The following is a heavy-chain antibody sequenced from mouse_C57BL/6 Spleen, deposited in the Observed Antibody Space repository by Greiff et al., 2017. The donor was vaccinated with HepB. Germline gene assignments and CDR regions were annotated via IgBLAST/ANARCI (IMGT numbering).Heavy chain of an antibody. Sequence: VQLKESGGGLVKPGGSLKLSCAASGFTFSDYGMHWVRQAPEKGLEWVAYISSGSSTIYYADTVKGRFTISRDNAKDTLFLQMTSLRSEDTAMYYCARDYYGSSYAYYFDYWGQGTTLTVSS. CDR2: ISSGSSTI. V-gene: IGHV5-17*01. CDR1: GFTFSDYG. CDR3: ARDYYGSSYAYYFDY. J-gene: IGHJ2*01. D-gene: IGHD1-1*01.